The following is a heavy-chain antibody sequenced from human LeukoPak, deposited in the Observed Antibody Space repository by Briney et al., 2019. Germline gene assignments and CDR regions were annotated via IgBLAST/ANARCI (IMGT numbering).Heavy chain of an antibody. CDR2: IYYSGST. J-gene: IGHJ4*02. V-gene: IGHV4-61*01. CDR1: GGSVSSGSYY. CDR3: ARVPFGEVTPWVYFDY. D-gene: IGHD2-21*02. Sequence: SETLSLTCTVSGGSVSSGSYYWSWIRQPPGKGLEWIGYIYYSGSTNYNPSLKSRVTISVDTSKNQFSLKLSSVTAADTAVYYCARVPFGEVTPWVYFDYWGQGTLVTVSS.